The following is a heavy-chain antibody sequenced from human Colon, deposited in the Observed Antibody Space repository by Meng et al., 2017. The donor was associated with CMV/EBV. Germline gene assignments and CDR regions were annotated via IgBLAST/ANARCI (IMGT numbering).Heavy chain of an antibody. J-gene: IGHJ6*02. Sequence: SETLSLTCTVSGDSIRSDYYWGWIRQTPERGLEWVATIHQNGRTYYNPDLRSRVTISLDTSLNQCSLRVTSVTAADTAVYYCARADNSGYPYGLDVWGQGTTVTVSS. CDR3: ARADNSGYPYGLDV. V-gene: IGHV4-38-2*02. CDR2: IHQNGRT. D-gene: IGHD3-22*01. CDR1: GDSIRSDYY.